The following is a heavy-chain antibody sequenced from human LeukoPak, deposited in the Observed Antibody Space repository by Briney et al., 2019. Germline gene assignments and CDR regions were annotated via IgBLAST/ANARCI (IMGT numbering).Heavy chain of an antibody. D-gene: IGHD1-1*01. CDR2: IYYSGST. Sequence: PSETLSLTCTVSGGSISSYYWSWIRQPPGKGLEWIGYIYYSGSTNYNPSLKSRVTISVDTSKNQFSLKLSSVTAADTAVYYCARARGKLYHFDYWGQGTLVTVSS. CDR3: ARARGKLYHFDY. CDR1: GGSISSYY. V-gene: IGHV4-59*12. J-gene: IGHJ4*02.